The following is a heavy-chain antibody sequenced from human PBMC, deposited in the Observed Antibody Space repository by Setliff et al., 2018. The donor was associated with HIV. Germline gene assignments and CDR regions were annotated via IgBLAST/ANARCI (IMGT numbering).Heavy chain of an antibody. D-gene: IGHD1-26*01. V-gene: IGHV3-21*01. CDR1: GFTVSSNE. J-gene: IGHJ4*02. Sequence: GGSLRLSCAASGFTVSSNEMSWVRQAPGKGLEWVSDMPPTSGNTYYADSVKGRFTISRDNAKNSLYLQMNSLRAEDTAVYYCARARQWELPATDYWGQGTLVTVSS. CDR3: ARARQWELPATDY. CDR2: MPPTSGNT.